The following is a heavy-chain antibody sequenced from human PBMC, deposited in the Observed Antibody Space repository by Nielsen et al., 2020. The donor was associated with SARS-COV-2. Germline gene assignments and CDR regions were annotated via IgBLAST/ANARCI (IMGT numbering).Heavy chain of an antibody. J-gene: IGHJ6*03. Sequence: ESLKISCAASGFTFSSYSMNWVRQSPGKGLDWIGEVTDSGSTKYSPSLKSRVTISADTSKNQFSLKLSSVTAADTAVYYCARGELTSPNYYYMDVWGKGTTVTVSS. CDR1: GFTFSSYS. V-gene: IGHV4-34*01. CDR2: VTDSGST. CDR3: ARGELTSPNYYYMDV. D-gene: IGHD1-26*01.